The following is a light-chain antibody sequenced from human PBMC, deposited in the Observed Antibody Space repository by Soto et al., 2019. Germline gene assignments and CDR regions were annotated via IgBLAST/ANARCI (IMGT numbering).Light chain of an antibody. J-gene: IGKJ2*01. CDR1: QSISKW. CDR2: DAS. V-gene: IGKV1-5*01. CDR3: QQYDGYSMFT. Sequence: DVQMTQSPSTLSASVGDRVTITCRASQSISKWLAWYQQKPGKAPKLLIYDASSLEVGVPSRFRCSGSGTEFTLTICSLQPDDFASYHFQQYDGYSMFTFGQGTILDIK.